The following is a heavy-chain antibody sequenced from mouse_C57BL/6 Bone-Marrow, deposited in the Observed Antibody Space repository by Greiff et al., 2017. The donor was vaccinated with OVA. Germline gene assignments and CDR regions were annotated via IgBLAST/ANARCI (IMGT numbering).Heavy chain of an antibody. J-gene: IGHJ3*01. V-gene: IGHV14-4*01. CDR2: IDPENGDT. CDR1: GYTFKDYY. Sequence: EVQLVESGAELVRPGASVKLSCTASGYTFKDYYMHWVKQRPEQGLEWIGWIDPENGDTEYASKFQGKATITADTSSNTAYLQLSSLTSEDTAVYYCTTWGKLLEVAYWGQGTLVTVSA. CDR3: TTWGKLLEVAY. D-gene: IGHD1-1*01.